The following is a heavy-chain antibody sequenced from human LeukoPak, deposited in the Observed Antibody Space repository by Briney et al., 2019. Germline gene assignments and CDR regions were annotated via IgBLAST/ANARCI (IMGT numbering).Heavy chain of an antibody. V-gene: IGHV3-30*18. CDR1: GFTFSSYG. CDR2: ISYDGSNK. D-gene: IGHD2-2*01. Sequence: GGSLRLSCAATGFTFSSYGMHWVRQAPGKGREWVAVISYDGSNKYYADSVKGRFTISRDNSKNTLYLQMNSLRAEDTAVYSCAKGRQFKVVPAASSFDYWGQGTLVTVSS. J-gene: IGHJ4*02. CDR3: AKGRQFKVVPAASSFDY.